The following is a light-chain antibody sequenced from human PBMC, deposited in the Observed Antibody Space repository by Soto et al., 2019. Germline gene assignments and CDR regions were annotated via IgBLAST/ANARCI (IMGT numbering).Light chain of an antibody. CDR1: QSVSSS. CDR2: GAS. V-gene: IGKV3-15*01. CDR3: HHYANWPRT. J-gene: IGKJ1*01. Sequence: EIVMTQSPATLSVSPGEGVTLSCRASQSVSSSLARYQQKPGQSPRLLIYGASTRATGIPARFSGSGSGTDFTLTISGLQSEDFAIYYCHHYANWPRTFGLGTKVES.